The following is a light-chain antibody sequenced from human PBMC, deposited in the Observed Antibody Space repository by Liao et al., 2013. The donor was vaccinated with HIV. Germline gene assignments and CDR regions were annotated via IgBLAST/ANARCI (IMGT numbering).Light chain of an antibody. CDR2: YDS. CDR3: QVWDSSTRGVV. Sequence: SYELTQPPSVSVAPGKTARITCGGNNIGSKSVHWYQQKPGQAPVLVIYYDSDRPSGIPERFSGSNSGHTATLTISRAEAGDEADYYCQVWDSSTRGVVFGGGTKLTVL. V-gene: IGLV3-21*04. CDR1: NIGSKS. J-gene: IGLJ2*01.